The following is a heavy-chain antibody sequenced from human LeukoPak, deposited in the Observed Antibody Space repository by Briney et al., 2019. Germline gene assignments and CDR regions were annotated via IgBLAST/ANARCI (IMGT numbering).Heavy chain of an antibody. V-gene: IGHV4-39*01. D-gene: IGHD6-6*01. CDR2: ICYSGST. CDR3: ARRGSSSYLTWFDP. Sequence: PSETLSLTCTVSGGSISSSSYYWGWIRQPPGKGLEWIGSICYSGSTYYNPSLKSRVTISIDTSKNQFSLKLSSVTAADTAVYYCARRGSSSYLTWFDPWGQGTLVTVSS. J-gene: IGHJ5*02. CDR1: GGSISSSSYY.